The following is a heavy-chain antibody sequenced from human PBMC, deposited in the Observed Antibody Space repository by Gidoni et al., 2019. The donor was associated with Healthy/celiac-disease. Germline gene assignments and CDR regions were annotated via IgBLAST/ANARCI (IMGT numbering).Heavy chain of an antibody. CDR1: GCSISSGGYY. CDR3: ARKRGRMTTPPGYFDY. Sequence: QVQLQESGPGLVKPSQTLSLTCTVSGCSISSGGYYWSWIRQHPGKGLEWIGYIYYSGSTYYNPSLKSRVTISVDTSKNQFSLKLSSVTAADTAVYYCARKRGRMTTPPGYFDYWGQGTLVTVSS. V-gene: IGHV4-31*03. CDR2: IYYSGST. J-gene: IGHJ4*02. D-gene: IGHD4-4*01.